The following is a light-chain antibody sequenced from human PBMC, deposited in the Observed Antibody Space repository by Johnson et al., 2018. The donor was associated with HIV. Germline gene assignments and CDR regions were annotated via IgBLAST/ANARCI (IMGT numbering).Light chain of an antibody. CDR3: ATWDTGLSAGV. CDR2: ENN. J-gene: IGLJ1*01. CDR1: SSNIGNNY. V-gene: IGLV1-51*02. Sequence: QSILTQPPSVSAAPGQKVTISCSGSSSNIGNNYVSWYKQFPGTAPKLLIYENNKRPSRIPARFSGSKSGTSATLGITGLQTGDEADYYCATWDTGLSAGVFGTGTKVTVL.